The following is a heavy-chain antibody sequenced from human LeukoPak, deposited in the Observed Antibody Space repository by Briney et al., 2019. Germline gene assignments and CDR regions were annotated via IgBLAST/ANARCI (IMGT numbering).Heavy chain of an antibody. CDR2: ISAHNGNT. CDR1: GYTFTSYG. J-gene: IGHJ4*02. D-gene: IGHD2-2*01. Sequence: ASVKVSCKASGYTFTSYGISWVRQAPGQGLEWMGWISAHNGNTNYAQKLQGRVTMTTDTSTRTAYMELRSLRSDGTAVYYCARGYCSSTSCYFPFDYWGQGTLVTVSS. CDR3: ARGYCSSTSCYFPFDY. V-gene: IGHV1-18*01.